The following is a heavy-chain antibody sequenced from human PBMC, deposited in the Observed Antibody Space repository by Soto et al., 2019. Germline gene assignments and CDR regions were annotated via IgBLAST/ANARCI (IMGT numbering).Heavy chain of an antibody. CDR1: GFTFSSYA. D-gene: IGHD2-21*02. CDR3: ALVVTTTVDY. V-gene: IGHV3-23*01. J-gene: IGHJ4*02. CDR2: ISGSGDNT. Sequence: EVQLLESAGGLVQPGGSLRLSCAASGFTFSSYARSWVRQAPGKGLEWVSAISGSGDNTSYADSVKGRFTISRDDSKNTLFLQMYSLRAEDTAVYFCALVVTTTVDYWGQGTLVTVSS.